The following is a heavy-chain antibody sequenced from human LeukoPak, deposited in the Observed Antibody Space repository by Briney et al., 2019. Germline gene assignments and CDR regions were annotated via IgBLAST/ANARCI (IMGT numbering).Heavy chain of an antibody. CDR1: GGSISSYY. CDR2: IYHSGST. D-gene: IGHD5-12*01. Sequence: PSGTLSLTCTVSGGSISSYYWSWIRQPAGKGLEWIGSIYHSGSTYYNPSLKSRVTISVDTSKNQFSLKLSSVTAADTAVYYCARVNSGYANYYYYMDVWGKGTTVTVSS. CDR3: ARVNSGYANYYYYMDV. J-gene: IGHJ6*03. V-gene: IGHV4-4*07.